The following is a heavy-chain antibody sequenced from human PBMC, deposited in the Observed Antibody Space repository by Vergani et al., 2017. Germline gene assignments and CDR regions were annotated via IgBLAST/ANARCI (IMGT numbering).Heavy chain of an antibody. CDR3: AKEIIEAAGTGSWFDS. D-gene: IGHD6-19*01. V-gene: IGHV1-69*13. J-gene: IGHJ5*01. Sequence: QVQLEQSGAEVKSPGSSVKISCKASGGSFTTYAMSWVRQAPGQGLEWMGRFVPIFNKPNYAQKFQGRVTFAADESTNTAYMELNSLRSEDTAVYYCAKEIIEAAGTGSWFDSWGQGTLVTVSS. CDR1: GGSFTTYA. CDR2: FVPIFNKP.